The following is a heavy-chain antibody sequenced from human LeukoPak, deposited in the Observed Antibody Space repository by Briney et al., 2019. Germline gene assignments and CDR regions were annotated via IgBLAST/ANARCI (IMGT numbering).Heavy chain of an antibody. CDR2: ISSTSSAI. CDR3: ASDPFTRGHY. CDR1: GFTFSSYS. Sequence: PGGSLRLSCAASGFTFSSYSMKWDRQAPGKGMEWLSYISSTSSAIYYADSLKGRFTISRDNAKNSLYLQMDSLRAEDTAVYYCASDPFTRGHYWGQGTLVTVSS. J-gene: IGHJ4*02. V-gene: IGHV3-48*04. D-gene: IGHD2-2*01.